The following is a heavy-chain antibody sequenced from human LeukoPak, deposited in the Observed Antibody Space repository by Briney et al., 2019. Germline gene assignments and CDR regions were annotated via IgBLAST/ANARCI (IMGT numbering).Heavy chain of an antibody. V-gene: IGHV3-21*01. J-gene: IGHJ6*03. CDR3: ARDGRFGVGGYYYYYMDV. CDR2: ISSSSSYI. CDR1: GFTFSSYS. D-gene: IGHD3-16*01. Sequence: GGSLRLSXAASGFTFSSYSMNWVRQAPGKGLEWVSSISSSSSYIYYADSVKGRFTISRDNAKNSLYLQMNSLRAEDTAVYYCARDGRFGVGGYYYYYMDVWGKGTTVTVSS.